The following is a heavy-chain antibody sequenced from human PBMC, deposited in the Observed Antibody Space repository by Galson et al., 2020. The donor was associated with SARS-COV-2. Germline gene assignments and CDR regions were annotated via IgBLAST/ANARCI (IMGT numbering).Heavy chain of an antibody. D-gene: IGHD1-1*01. Sequence: GGSLRLSCEGSGYDFNSHTIMWVRQAPGKGLDWISYISSSSRTTYYADPVRGRFTVSRDYAKSSVYLQMYNLRVEDTAMYYCAREYDKIGNLDYWGQGTLVIVSS. CDR2: ISSSSRTT. V-gene: IGHV3-48*04. J-gene: IGHJ4*02. CDR1: GYDFNSHT. CDR3: AREYDKIGNLDY.